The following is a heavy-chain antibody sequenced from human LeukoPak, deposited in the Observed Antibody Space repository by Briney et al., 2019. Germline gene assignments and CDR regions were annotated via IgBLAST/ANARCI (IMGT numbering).Heavy chain of an antibody. CDR3: TTCLNGAGQPVAIYYYGMYV. Sequence: GASVKVSCQVSGYTLTEMSIHWVRQAPGGALEWMGGFDPEDGETVYAPKFQGRVTMTEDTSADTAYMELSSLRSEDTAVYYCTTCLNGAGQPVAIYYYGMYVWGQGTTVTVSS. V-gene: IGHV1-24*01. CDR2: FDPEDGET. D-gene: IGHD2-2*01. J-gene: IGHJ6*02. CDR1: GYTLTEMS.